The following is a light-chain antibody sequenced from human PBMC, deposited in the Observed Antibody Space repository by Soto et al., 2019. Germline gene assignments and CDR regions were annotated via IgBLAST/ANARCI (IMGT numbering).Light chain of an antibody. J-gene: IGKJ4*01. CDR1: QSVLYSSNNKNY. CDR2: WAS. CDR3: QQYYSTPLT. V-gene: IGKV4-1*01. Sequence: DFVMTQSPDSLAVSLGERATINCKSSQSVLYSSNNKNYLAWYQQRPGLPPKLLIYWASTRESGVPDRFSGSGSGTDFTLTISSLQAEDVAVYYCQQYYSTPLTFGGGTKVEIK.